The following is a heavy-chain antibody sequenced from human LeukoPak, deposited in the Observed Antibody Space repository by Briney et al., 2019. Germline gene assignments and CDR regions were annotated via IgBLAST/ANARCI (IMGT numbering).Heavy chain of an antibody. V-gene: IGHV4-59*01. J-gene: IGHJ4*02. Sequence: PSETLSLTCTVSGGSISSYYWSWIRQPPGKGLEWIGYIYYSGSTNYNPSLKSRVTISVDTSKNQFSLKLSSVTAADTAVYYCARGPRYCSGGSCYLGYWGQGTLVTVSS. D-gene: IGHD2-15*01. CDR2: IYYSGST. CDR1: GGSISSYY. CDR3: ARGPRYCSGGSCYLGY.